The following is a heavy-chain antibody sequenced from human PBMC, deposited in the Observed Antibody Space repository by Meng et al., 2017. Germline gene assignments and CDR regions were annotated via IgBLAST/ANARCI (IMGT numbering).Heavy chain of an antibody. J-gene: IGHJ6*02. Sequence: SETLSLTCTVSGGSISSYYWSWIRQPPGKGLEWIGYIYYSGSTNYNPSLKSRVTISVDTSKNQFSLKLSSVTAADTAVYYCARLRMIEPKLYYYYGMDVWGQETTVTVSS. V-gene: IGHV4-59*01. D-gene: IGHD3-22*01. CDR2: IYYSGST. CDR3: ARLRMIEPKLYYYYGMDV. CDR1: GGSISSYY.